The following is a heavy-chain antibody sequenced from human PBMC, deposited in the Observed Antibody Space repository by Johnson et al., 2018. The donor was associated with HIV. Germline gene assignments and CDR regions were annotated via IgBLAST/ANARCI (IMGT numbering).Heavy chain of an antibody. CDR2: TRNKANSYTT. D-gene: IGHD3-22*01. V-gene: IGHV3-72*01. Sequence: VQLVESGGGVVQPGGSLRLSCAASGFTFSDHYMDWVRQAPGKGLEWVGRTRNKANSYTTEYAASVKGRFTISRDDSKNSLYLQMNSLKTEDTAVYYCARDSSGYSGFDVWGQGTMVTVSS. CDR3: ARDSSGYSGFDV. J-gene: IGHJ3*01. CDR1: GFTFSDHY.